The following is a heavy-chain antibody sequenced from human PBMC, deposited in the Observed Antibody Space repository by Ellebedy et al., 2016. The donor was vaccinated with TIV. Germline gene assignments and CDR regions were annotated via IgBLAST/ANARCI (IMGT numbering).Heavy chain of an antibody. CDR2: IYYSGRT. Sequence: MPSETLSLTCTVSGGSISSYYWSWIRQPPGKGLEWIGDIYYSGRTNYNPSLKSRITISIDTSKIQFSLNFRSVTAADTAVYYCAREVEAVAGTGGGLAYWGQGTLVTVSS. J-gene: IGHJ4*02. CDR1: GGSISSYY. V-gene: IGHV4-59*01. CDR3: AREVEAVAGTGGGLAY. D-gene: IGHD6-19*01.